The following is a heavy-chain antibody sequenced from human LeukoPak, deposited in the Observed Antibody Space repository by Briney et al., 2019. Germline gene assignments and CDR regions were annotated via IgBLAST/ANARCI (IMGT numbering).Heavy chain of an antibody. CDR1: GFTFNTYT. CDR2: ISGSSGII. D-gene: IGHD3-22*01. V-gene: IGHV3-48*01. CDR3: ARDGGDYYDSSGYYRFDY. J-gene: IGHJ4*02. Sequence: GGSLRLSCAASGFTFNTYTTNWVRQAPGKGLEWVSYISGSSGIIDYADSVRGRFTISRDNAKNSLYLQMNSLRAEDTAVYYCARDGGDYYDSSGYYRFDYWGQGTLVTVSS.